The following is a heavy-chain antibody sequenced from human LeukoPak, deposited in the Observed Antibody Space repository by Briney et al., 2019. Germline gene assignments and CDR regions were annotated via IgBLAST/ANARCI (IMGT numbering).Heavy chain of an antibody. V-gene: IGHV4-30-2*01. J-gene: IGHJ3*02. D-gene: IGHD2-2*01. Sequence: SQTLSLTCTVSGGSISSGGYYWSWIRQPPGKGLEWIGYIYHSGSTYYNPSLKSRVTISVDRSKNQFSLKLSSVTAADTAVYYCASVVAGAFDIWGQGTMVTVSS. CDR3: ASVVAGAFDI. CDR2: IYHSGST. CDR1: GGSISSGGYY.